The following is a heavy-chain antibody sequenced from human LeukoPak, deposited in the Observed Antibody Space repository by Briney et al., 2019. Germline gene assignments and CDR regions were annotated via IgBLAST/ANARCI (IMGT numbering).Heavy chain of an antibody. Sequence: GGSLRLSCAASGFTFSSYAMSWVRQVPGKGLEWVSAISGSGGSTYYADSVKGRFTISRDNSKNTLYLQMNSLRAEDTAVYYCAKGKGGYSYGLFDYWGQGTLVTVSS. CDR2: ISGSGGST. CDR1: GFTFSSYA. D-gene: IGHD5-18*01. J-gene: IGHJ4*02. V-gene: IGHV3-23*01. CDR3: AKGKGGYSYGLFDY.